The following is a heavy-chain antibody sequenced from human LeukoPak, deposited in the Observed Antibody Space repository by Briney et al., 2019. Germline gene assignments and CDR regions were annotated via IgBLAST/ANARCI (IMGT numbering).Heavy chain of an antibody. Sequence: GGSLRLSCEVSGFTFTRYGMHWVRQAPGKGLEWVAVVWHDGSDNAYADSVKGRFTIARDDTKYMLYLQMNSLRAEDTALYYCARDRTYCSSTSCTRLGMDVWGQGTTVTVSS. V-gene: IGHV3-33*01. J-gene: IGHJ6*02. CDR1: GFTFTRYG. CDR3: ARDRTYCSSTSCTRLGMDV. CDR2: VWHDGSDN. D-gene: IGHD2-2*01.